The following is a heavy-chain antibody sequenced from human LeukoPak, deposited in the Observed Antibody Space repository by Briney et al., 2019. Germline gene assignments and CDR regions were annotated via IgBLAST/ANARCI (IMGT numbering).Heavy chain of an antibody. CDR1: GFTFSSYA. J-gene: IGHJ6*03. D-gene: IGHD6-13*01. V-gene: IGHV3-30-3*01. CDR3: ARAAAAFHYYYYYMDV. Sequence: GGSLRLSCAASGFTFSSYAMHWVRQAPGKGLEWVAVISYDGSNKYYADSVKGRFTISRDNSKNTLYLQMNSLRAEDTAVYYCARAAAAFHYYYYYMDVWGKGTTVTVSS. CDR2: ISYDGSNK.